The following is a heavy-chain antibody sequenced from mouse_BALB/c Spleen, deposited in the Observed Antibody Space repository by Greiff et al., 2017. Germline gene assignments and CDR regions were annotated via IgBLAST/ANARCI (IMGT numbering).Heavy chain of an antibody. D-gene: IGHD2-3*01. V-gene: IGHV5-6*01. Sequence: EVQLVESGGDLVNPGGSLKLSCAASGFTFSSYGMSWVRQTPDKRLEWVATISSGGSYTYYPDSVKGRFTISRDNAKNTLYLQMSSLKSEDTAMYYCARHDGYYFDYWGQGTTLTVSS. CDR3: ARHDGYYFDY. CDR1: GFTFSSYG. CDR2: ISSGGSYT. J-gene: IGHJ2*01.